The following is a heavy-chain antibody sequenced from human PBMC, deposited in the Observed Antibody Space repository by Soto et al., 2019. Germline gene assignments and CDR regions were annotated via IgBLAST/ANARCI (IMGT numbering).Heavy chain of an antibody. CDR3: ARGRAMAGTYGYRGMDV. J-gene: IGHJ6*02. D-gene: IGHD6-19*01. CDR1: GDSVSSNSAA. Sequence: SQTLSLTCASSGDSVSSNSAAWNWIRQSPSRGLEWLGRTYYRSKWYNDYAVSVKSRITINPDTSKNQFSLQLNSVTPEDTAVYKCARGRAMAGTYGYRGMDVCGHGTSVTVS. CDR2: TYYRSKWYN. V-gene: IGHV6-1*01.